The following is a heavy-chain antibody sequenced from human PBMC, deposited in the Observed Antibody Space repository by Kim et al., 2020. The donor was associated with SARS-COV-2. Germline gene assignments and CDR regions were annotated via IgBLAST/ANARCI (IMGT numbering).Heavy chain of an antibody. V-gene: IGHV1-18*01. Sequence: ASVKVSCKASGYTFTSYGISWVRQAPGQGLEWMGWISAYNGNTNYAQKLQGRVTMTTDTSTSTAYMELSSLRSDDTAVYYCARTGLEWFLDDAFEIWGQGTLVTVSS. CDR2: ISAYNGNT. CDR1: GYTFTSYG. CDR3: ARTGLEWFLDDAFEI. D-gene: IGHD3-3*01. J-gene: IGHJ3*02.